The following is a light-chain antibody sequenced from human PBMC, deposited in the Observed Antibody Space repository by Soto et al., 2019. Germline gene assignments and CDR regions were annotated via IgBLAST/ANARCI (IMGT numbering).Light chain of an antibody. CDR2: AVS. Sequence: QSVLTQPASVSGSPGQSITISCTGTSSDVGNDNYVSWYQQHPGKAPKLMIYAVSNRPSGVSNRFSGSKSGNTASLTISGLQAEDEADYYCSSYTAINTLLFGGGTQLTVL. CDR1: SSDVGNDNY. J-gene: IGLJ2*01. CDR3: SSYTAINTLL. V-gene: IGLV2-14*01.